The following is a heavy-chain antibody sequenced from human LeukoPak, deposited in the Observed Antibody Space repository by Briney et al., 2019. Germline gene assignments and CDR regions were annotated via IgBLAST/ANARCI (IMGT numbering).Heavy chain of an antibody. J-gene: IGHJ4*02. D-gene: IGHD3-22*01. V-gene: IGHV1-69*06. Sequence: ASVKVSCKASGYTFTSYGVSWVRQAPGQGLEWMGGIIPIFGTANYAQKFQGRVTITADKSTSTAYMELSSLRSEDTAVYYCARGHDSSGYYSQKNYYFDYWGQGTLVTVSS. CDR2: IIPIFGTA. CDR3: ARGHDSSGYYSQKNYYFDY. CDR1: GYTFTSYG.